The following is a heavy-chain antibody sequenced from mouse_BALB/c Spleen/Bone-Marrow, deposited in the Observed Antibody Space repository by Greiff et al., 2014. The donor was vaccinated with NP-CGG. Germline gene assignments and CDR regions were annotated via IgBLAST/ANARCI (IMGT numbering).Heavy chain of an antibody. Sequence: VKLMESGPGLVAPSQSLSITCTVSGFSLTSYGVHWVRQPPGKGLEWLGVMWAGGSTNYNSTLMSRLTISKDNSKSQVFLKMNSLQTDDTAMYYCARYYYGFLDYWGQGTTLTVSS. V-gene: IGHV2-9*02. D-gene: IGHD1-2*01. J-gene: IGHJ2*01. CDR1: GFSLTSYG. CDR2: MWAGGST. CDR3: ARYYYGFLDY.